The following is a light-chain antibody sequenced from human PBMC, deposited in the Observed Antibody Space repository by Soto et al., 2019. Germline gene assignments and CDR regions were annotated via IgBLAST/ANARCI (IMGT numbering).Light chain of an antibody. CDR1: SSDIGAYND. Sequence: QSALTQPPSASGAPGQSVTISCTGTSSDIGAYNDVSWFQHHPGEAPKLIISEDNQRPSGVPDRFSGYKSGNTASLTVSVLQAEDADDYYCTSYGGRHNFMFGGGTQLTVL. J-gene: IGLJ7*01. CDR3: TSYGGRHNFM. CDR2: EDN. V-gene: IGLV2-8*01.